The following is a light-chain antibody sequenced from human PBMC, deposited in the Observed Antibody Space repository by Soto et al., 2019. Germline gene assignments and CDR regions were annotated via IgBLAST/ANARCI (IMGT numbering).Light chain of an antibody. V-gene: IGKV3-20*01. CDR1: QSVSSSY. CDR3: QQYGSSPT. CDR2: GAS. Sequence: EIVLTQSPGTLSLSPGERATPSCRASQSVSSSYLAWYQQKPGQAPRLLIYGASSRATGIPDRFSGSGSGTDFTLTISRLEPEDFAVYYCQQYGSSPTFGQGTRLEIK. J-gene: IGKJ5*01.